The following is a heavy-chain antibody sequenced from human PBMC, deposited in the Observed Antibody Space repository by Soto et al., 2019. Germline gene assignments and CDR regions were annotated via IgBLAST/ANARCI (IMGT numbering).Heavy chain of an antibody. D-gene: IGHD3-22*01. J-gene: IGHJ4*02. CDR1: GFTFNRYT. Sequence: GGSLRLSCAASGFTFNRYTMNWVRQAPGKGMEWLSSTSTSSSITYYADSVKGRFTISRDNAKNSLYLQMSSLRDADTALYYCARERYSDTYFDHWGQGTLVTVSS. CDR2: TSTSSSIT. V-gene: IGHV3-48*02. CDR3: ARERYSDTYFDH.